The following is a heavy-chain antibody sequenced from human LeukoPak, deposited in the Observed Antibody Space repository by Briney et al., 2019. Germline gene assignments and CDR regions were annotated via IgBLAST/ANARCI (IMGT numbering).Heavy chain of an antibody. Sequence: PNSGNTGYAQKFQGRVTMTRNTSISTAYMELSSLRSEDTAVYYCARGLDYDFWSGYYGMDVWGQGTTVTVSS. CDR2: PNSGNT. CDR3: ARGLDYDFWSGYYGMDV. D-gene: IGHD3-3*01. V-gene: IGHV1-8*01. J-gene: IGHJ6*02.